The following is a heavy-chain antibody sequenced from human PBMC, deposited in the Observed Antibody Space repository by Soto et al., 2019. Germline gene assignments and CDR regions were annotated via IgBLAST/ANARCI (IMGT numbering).Heavy chain of an antibody. D-gene: IGHD3-9*01. CDR3: ALYHDILTGSHHPQAFDY. J-gene: IGHJ4*02. CDR1: GYTFTSYD. V-gene: IGHV1-8*01. Sequence: ASVKVSCKASGYTFTSYDINWVRQATGQGLEWMGWMNPNSGNTGYAQKFQGRVTMTRNTSISTAYMELSSLRSEDTAVYYCALYHDILTGSHHPQAFDYWGQGTLVTVSS. CDR2: MNPNSGNT.